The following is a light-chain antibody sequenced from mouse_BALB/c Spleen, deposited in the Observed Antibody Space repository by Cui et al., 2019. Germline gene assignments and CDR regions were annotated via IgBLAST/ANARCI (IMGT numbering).Light chain of an antibody. CDR2: KAS. Sequence: DIQMNQSPSSLSASLGDTITITCHASQNINVWLSWYQQKRGNIPKLLIYKASNLHTGVPSRFSGSGSGTGFTLTISSLQPEDIATYYCQQGQSYPLTFGGGTKLEIK. J-gene: IGKJ1*01. CDR1: QNINVW. CDR3: QQGQSYPLT. V-gene: IGKV10-94*01.